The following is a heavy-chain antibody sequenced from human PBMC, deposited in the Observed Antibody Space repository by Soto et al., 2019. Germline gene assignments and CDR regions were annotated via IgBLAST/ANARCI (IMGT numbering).Heavy chain of an antibody. Sequence: SVTVSCQASGGTFISYAISLVRQAPGQGLEWMGGIIPIFGTANYAQKFQGRVTITADESTSTAYMELSSLRSEDTAVYYCAREYFYYDSSGYYYNWFDPWGQGTLVTVSS. CDR3: AREYFYYDSSGYYYNWFDP. D-gene: IGHD3-22*01. CDR1: GGTFISYA. J-gene: IGHJ5*02. CDR2: IIPIFGTA. V-gene: IGHV1-69*13.